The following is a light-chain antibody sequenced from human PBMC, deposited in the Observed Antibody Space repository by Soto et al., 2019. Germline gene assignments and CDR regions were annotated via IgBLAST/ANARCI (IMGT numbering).Light chain of an antibody. J-gene: IGKJ1*01. CDR3: LHTYSFPRT. CDR1: QGIGDR. Sequence: DIQMTQYPSSVSASVGDRVTLTCRASQGIGDRLAWYQQKPGKVPQLLIYFASTLGSGVPSRFSGSGSGTDFILTINTLQADDFATYYCLHTYSFPRTFGQGTKVEIK. V-gene: IGKV1-12*01. CDR2: FAS.